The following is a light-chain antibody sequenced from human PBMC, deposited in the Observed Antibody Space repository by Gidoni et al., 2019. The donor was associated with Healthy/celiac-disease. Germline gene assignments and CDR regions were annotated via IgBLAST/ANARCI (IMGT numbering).Light chain of an antibody. J-gene: IGKJ1*01. Sequence: IVMTQSPATLSVSPGERATLSCRASQRVSSNLAWYQQKPGQDPRLLIYGASTKPTGIPARFSGSGSGTEFTITTSSMQYEDFAVYYCQQYNNWPPGTFGQGTKVEIK. V-gene: IGKV3-15*01. CDR1: QRVSSN. CDR3: QQYNNWPPGT. CDR2: GAS.